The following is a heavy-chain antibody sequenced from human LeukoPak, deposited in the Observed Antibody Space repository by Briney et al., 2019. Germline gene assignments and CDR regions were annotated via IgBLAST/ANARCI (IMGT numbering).Heavy chain of an antibody. CDR2: IGGDGIA. J-gene: IGHJ4*02. CDR3: AKDRANWAIDD. D-gene: IGHD3-16*01. Sequence: GESLRLSCVASGFTFTDHPMNWVRQAPGKGLEWISYIGGDGIAFYADSVKGRFTASKDDARKSMYLQMNSLRVEDTAVYYCAKDRANWAIDDWGQGTQVTVSS. CDR1: GFTFTDHP. V-gene: IGHV3-69-1*01.